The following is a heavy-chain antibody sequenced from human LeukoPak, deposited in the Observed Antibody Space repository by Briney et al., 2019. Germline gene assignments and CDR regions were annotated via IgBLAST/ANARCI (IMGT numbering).Heavy chain of an antibody. CDR3: ARERGYSGYDYFIDSPSDS. Sequence: GGSLRLSCAASGFSFSIYGMSWVRQAPGKGLEWVSYISSSGDTIYYADSVKGRFTISRDNAKNSLYLQMNSLRAEDTAVYYCARERGYSGYDYFIDSPSDSWGQGTLVTVSS. CDR1: GFSFSIYG. CDR2: ISSSGDTI. J-gene: IGHJ4*02. V-gene: IGHV3-48*04. D-gene: IGHD5-12*01.